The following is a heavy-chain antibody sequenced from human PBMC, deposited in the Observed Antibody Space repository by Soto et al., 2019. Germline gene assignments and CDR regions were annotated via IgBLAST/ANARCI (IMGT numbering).Heavy chain of an antibody. CDR1: EFTFRSYW. CDR3: ARSLPGTYGAFDR. V-gene: IGHV3-74*01. Sequence: PGGSLRLSCAASEFTFRSYWMHWVRQSPGKGLVWVSRISGDGSSTNYADSVRGRFTISRDNAKNTVYLQMDSLRAEDTAVYYCARSLPGTYGAFDRWGQGTMVTVSS. D-gene: IGHD1-7*01. CDR2: ISGDGSST. J-gene: IGHJ3*01.